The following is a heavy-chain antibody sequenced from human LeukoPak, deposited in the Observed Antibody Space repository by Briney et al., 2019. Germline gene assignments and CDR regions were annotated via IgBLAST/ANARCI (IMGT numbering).Heavy chain of an antibody. D-gene: IGHD2-15*01. CDR3: ARILQAATLDY. J-gene: IGHJ4*02. Sequence: RASETLSLTCTVSGGSINSYYWGWIRQPAGKGLEWIGRIYTTGSTNYNPSLKSRVTISVDTSKNQFSLKLTSVTAADTGMYYCARILQAATLDYWGQGTLVTVSS. CDR1: GGSINSYY. V-gene: IGHV4-4*07. CDR2: IYTTGST.